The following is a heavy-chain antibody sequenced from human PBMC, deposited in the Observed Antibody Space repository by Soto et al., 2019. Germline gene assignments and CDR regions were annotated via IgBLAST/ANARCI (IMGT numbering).Heavy chain of an antibody. J-gene: IGHJ4*02. CDR1: GFTFDDYG. D-gene: IGHD3-10*01. Sequence: EVQLVESGGDVVRPGGSLRLSCAASGFTFDDYGMSWVRQAPGKGLEWVSGINWNGGSTGYVDSVKGRFTISRDNAQNSLYLQMNSLRAEDTALYYCARARITIVRGVIMAPLDYWGQGILVTVSS. CDR2: INWNGGST. V-gene: IGHV3-20*04. CDR3: ARARITIVRGVIMAPLDY.